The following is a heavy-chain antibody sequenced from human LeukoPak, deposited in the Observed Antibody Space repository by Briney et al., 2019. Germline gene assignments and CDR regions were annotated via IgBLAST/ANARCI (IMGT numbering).Heavy chain of an antibody. Sequence: YPGGSLRLSCAASGFTFNTYTMNWVRQAPGKGLEWVSAISGSGGSTYYADSVKGRFTISRDNSKNTLYLQMNSLRAEDTAVYYCAKDPERDAFDIWGQGTMVTVSS. CDR3: AKDPERDAFDI. V-gene: IGHV3-23*01. CDR1: GFTFNTYT. J-gene: IGHJ3*02. CDR2: ISGSGGST. D-gene: IGHD1-1*01.